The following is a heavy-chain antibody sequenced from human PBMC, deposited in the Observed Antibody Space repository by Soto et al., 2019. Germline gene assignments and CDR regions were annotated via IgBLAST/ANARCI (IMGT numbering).Heavy chain of an antibody. J-gene: IGHJ4*02. V-gene: IGHV1-46*03. CDR2: INPSGGST. CDR1: GYTFTSYY. D-gene: IGHD3-10*01. Sequence: ASVKVSCKASGYTFTSYYMHWVRQAPGQGLEWMGIINPSGGSTSYAQKFQGRVTTTRDTSTSTVYMELSSLRSEDTAVYYCARGSPSRVLLWFGEFKNWGQGTLVTVSS. CDR3: ARGSPSRVLLWFGEFKN.